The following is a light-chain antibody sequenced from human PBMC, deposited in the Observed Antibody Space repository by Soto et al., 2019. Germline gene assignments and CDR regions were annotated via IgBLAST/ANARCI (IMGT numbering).Light chain of an antibody. Sequence: EIVLTQSPGTLSLSPGERATLSCRASQNVGRNYVAWYQQKPGQAPRLLIFAASGRVTGIPDRFSGSGSVTDFTLTITRLEPEDFALYFCQQYGSSPPYTFGQGTTLEIK. CDR1: QNVGRNY. CDR3: QQYGSSPPYT. J-gene: IGKJ2*01. V-gene: IGKV3-20*01. CDR2: AAS.